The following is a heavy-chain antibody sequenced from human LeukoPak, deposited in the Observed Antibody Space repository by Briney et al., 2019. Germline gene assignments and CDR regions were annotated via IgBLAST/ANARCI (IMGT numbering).Heavy chain of an antibody. CDR1: GYTFTSYY. D-gene: IGHD3-3*01. V-gene: IGHV1-46*01. CDR3: ARDRDYDFWSGYSQGDAFDL. CDR2: INPSGGST. Sequence: ASVKVSCKASGYTFTSYYMHLVRQAPGQGLEWMGIINPSGGSTSYAHKFQGRVNMTRDTSTSTVYMELSSLRSEDTAVYYCARDRDYDFWSGYSQGDAFDLWGQGTMVTVSS. J-gene: IGHJ3*01.